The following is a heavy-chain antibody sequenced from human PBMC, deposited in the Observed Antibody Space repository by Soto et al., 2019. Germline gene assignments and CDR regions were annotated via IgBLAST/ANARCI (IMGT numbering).Heavy chain of an antibody. V-gene: IGHV4-59*01. CDR3: ARGTRALITSFFAY. D-gene: IGHD1-20*01. CDR2: VHDSGST. J-gene: IGHJ4*02. Sequence: LSLTCSVSGDAISNYYWSWIRQTPGRGLEWLGCVHDSGSTDYNPSLKGRVTMSLHTSKSQFSLNLSSVTAADSATYYCARGTRALITSFFAYWGQGIPVTVSS. CDR1: GDAISNYY.